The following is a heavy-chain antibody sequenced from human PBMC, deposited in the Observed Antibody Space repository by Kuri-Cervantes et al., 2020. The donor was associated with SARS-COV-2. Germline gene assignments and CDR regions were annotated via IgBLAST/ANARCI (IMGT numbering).Heavy chain of an antibody. CDR1: GFTFSDYV. Sequence: GESLKISCAASGFTFSDYVLHWVRQAPGKGLEWVAVISYDGSKKYFADSVKGRFTISRDNSKNTLYLHTNSLRREDTAMYYCAKSPVWRAMAGQTDEAFDVWGQGTMVTVSS. CDR2: ISYDGSKK. V-gene: IGHV3-30*18. CDR3: AKSPVWRAMAGQTDEAFDV. J-gene: IGHJ3*01. D-gene: IGHD6-19*01.